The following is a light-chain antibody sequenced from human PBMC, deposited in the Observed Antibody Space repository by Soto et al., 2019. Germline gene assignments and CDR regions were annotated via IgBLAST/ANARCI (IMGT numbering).Light chain of an antibody. CDR3: NSYTNTGARV. CDR2: EAS. J-gene: IGLJ2*01. Sequence: QSVLTQPASVTGSPGQSITISCTGTRSDVGSFHLVSWYQQHPGKAPKLMIYEASKRPSGVSDRFSGSKSGTTASLTISGLQAEDEADYYCNSYTNTGARVFGGGTKLTVL. V-gene: IGLV2-14*02. CDR1: RSDVGSFHL.